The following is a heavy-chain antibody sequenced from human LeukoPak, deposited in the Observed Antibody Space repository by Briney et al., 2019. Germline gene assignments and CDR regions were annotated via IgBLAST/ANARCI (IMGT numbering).Heavy chain of an antibody. CDR3: AREGPGDGGYDTHYYYYYGMDV. Sequence: ASVKVSCKASGYTFTGYYMHWVRQAPGQGLEWMGWINPNSGGTNYAQKFQGRVTMTRDTSISTAYMELSRLRSDDTAVYYCAREGPGDGGYDTHYYYYYGMDVWGQGTTVTVSS. J-gene: IGHJ6*02. V-gene: IGHV1-2*02. CDR2: INPNSGGT. CDR1: GYTFTGYY. D-gene: IGHD5-12*01.